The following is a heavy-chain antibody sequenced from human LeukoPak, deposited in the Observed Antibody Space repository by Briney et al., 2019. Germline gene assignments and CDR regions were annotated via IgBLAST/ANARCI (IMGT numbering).Heavy chain of an antibody. V-gene: IGHV4-61*02. CDR1: GGSISRGSYH. Sequence: PSETLSLTCTVSGGSISRGSYHWNWIRQPAGKGLEWNGRFYTSGTPNYNPSLKSRVTILVDTSRNQFSLKLSSVTAADTALYYCARGGIPDYWGQGILVTVSS. CDR2: FYTSGTP. CDR3: ARGGIPDY. J-gene: IGHJ4*02. D-gene: IGHD2-21*01.